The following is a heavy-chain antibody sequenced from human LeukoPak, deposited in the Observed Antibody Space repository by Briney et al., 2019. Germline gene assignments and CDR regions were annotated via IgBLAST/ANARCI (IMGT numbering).Heavy chain of an antibody. Sequence: ASVKVSCKXSGYTFTGYYMHWVRQSPGQGLEWMGRINPNSGGTNYSQKFQGRVTMTRDTSISTAYMELSRLRSDDTAVYYCARTLMYSVGCPHGFGPIPDYWGQGTLVTVSS. J-gene: IGHJ4*02. D-gene: IGHD2-2*02. CDR2: INPNSGGT. CDR3: ARTLMYSVGCPHGFGPIPDY. CDR1: GYTFTGYY. V-gene: IGHV1-2*06.